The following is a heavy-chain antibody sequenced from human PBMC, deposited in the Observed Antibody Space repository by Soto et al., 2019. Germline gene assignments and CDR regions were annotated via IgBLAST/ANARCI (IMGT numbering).Heavy chain of an antibody. V-gene: IGHV4-59*01. CDR3: ARISYYYDSSGYNNWFDP. J-gene: IGHJ5*02. CDR1: GGSISSYY. Sequence: SETLSLTCTVSGGSISSYYWSWIRQPPGKGLEWIGYIYYSGSTNYNPSLKSRVTISVDTSKNHFSLKLSSVTAADTAVYYCARISYYYDSSGYNNWFDPWGQGTLVTVSS. CDR2: IYYSGST. D-gene: IGHD3-22*01.